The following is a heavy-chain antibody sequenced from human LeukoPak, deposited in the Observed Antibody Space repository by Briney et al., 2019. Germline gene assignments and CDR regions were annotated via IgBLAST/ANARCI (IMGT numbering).Heavy chain of an antibody. Sequence: GGSLRLSCAASGFNFTNHGIHWVRQVPGKGLDWVAVIWYDGKNKHYADSVKGRFTISRDTSKNTVYLQMSSLRAEDTAVYYCARVSESGNSDYWGQGTLVTVSS. D-gene: IGHD4-23*01. CDR3: ARVSESGNSDY. CDR2: IWYDGKNK. J-gene: IGHJ4*02. CDR1: GFNFTNHG. V-gene: IGHV3-33*01.